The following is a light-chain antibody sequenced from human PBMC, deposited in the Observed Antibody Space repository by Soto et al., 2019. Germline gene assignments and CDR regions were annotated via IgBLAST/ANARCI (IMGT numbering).Light chain of an antibody. Sequence: QSVLTPPPSVSAAPGQKVTISCSGSSSNIGNNFVSWYQQLPGTAPKLLIYDNNKRPSGIPDRFSGSKSGTSATLGITGLQSGDEADYYCATWESSLSIGVFGGGTKVTVL. CDR1: SSNIGNNF. J-gene: IGLJ2*01. V-gene: IGLV1-51*01. CDR3: ATWESSLSIGV. CDR2: DNN.